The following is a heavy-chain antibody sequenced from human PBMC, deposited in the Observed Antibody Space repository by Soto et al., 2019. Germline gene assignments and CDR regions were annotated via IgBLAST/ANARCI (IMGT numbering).Heavy chain of an antibody. V-gene: IGHV3-23*01. CDR1: GXTISSYS. CDR3: AKDGGSPWAPTNS. CDR2: ISGSGGST. J-gene: IGHJ5*02. Sequence: GSLRLSCAASGXTISSYSMSWVRQAPGKGLEFVSAISGSGGSTYYAASVKGLFTISRDNSKNTLYLQMNSLRAEDTAVYYCAKDGGSPWAPTNSWGQGTLGTVS. D-gene: IGHD2-8*01.